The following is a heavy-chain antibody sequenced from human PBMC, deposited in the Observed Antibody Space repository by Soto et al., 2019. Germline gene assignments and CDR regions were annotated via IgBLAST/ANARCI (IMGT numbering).Heavy chain of an antibody. D-gene: IGHD6-13*01. CDR3: AKERLGKQQSFDY. Sequence: PGGSLRLSCAASGFTFSSYAMSWVRQGPGKGLEWVSAISGSGGSTYYADSVKGRFTISRDNSKNTLYLHRNSLRAEDTAVYYCAKERLGKQQSFDYWGQGPLVTVSS. V-gene: IGHV3-23*01. CDR2: ISGSGGST. J-gene: IGHJ4*02. CDR1: GFTFSSYA.